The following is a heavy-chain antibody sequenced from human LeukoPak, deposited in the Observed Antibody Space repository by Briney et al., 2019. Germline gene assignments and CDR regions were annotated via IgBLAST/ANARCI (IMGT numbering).Heavy chain of an antibody. CDR2: ISSSGSTI. V-gene: IGHV3-11*04. CDR3: ARDSGSGWYVS. CDR1: GFTFSDYY. D-gene: IGHD3-10*01. J-gene: IGHJ5*01. Sequence: GGSLRLSCAASGFTFSDYYMSWVRQAPGKGLEWVSYISSSGSTIYYADSVKGRFTISRDNSKNTLYLQMNSLRAEDTAVYYCARDSGSGWYVSWGQGTLVTVSS.